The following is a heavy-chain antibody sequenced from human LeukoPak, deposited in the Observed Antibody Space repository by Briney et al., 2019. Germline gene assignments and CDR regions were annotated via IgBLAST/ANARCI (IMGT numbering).Heavy chain of an antibody. CDR3: ARVRYDSSGPREYYYYGMDV. V-gene: IGHV3-9*01. CDR1: GFTFDDYA. J-gene: IGHJ6*02. CDR2: ISWNSGSI. Sequence: PGRSLRLSCAASGFTFDDYAMHWVRQAPGKGLEWVSGISWNSGSIGYADSVKGRFTISRDNAKNSLYLQMNSLRAEDTAVYYCARVRYDSSGPREYYYYGMDVWGQGTTVTVSS. D-gene: IGHD3-22*01.